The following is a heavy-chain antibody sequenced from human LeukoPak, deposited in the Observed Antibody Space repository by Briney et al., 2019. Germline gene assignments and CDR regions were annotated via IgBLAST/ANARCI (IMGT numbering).Heavy chain of an antibody. D-gene: IGHD6-19*01. CDR2: INPNSGGT. CDR3: ASSSGWYHRDAFDI. CDR1: GGTFTGYY. V-gene: IGHV1-2*06. Sequence: GSSVKVSCKASGGTFTGYYMHWVRQAPGQGLEWMGRINPNSGGTNYAQKFQGRVTMTRDTSISTAYMELSRLRSDDTAVYYCASSSGWYHRDAFDIWGQGTMVTVSS. J-gene: IGHJ3*02.